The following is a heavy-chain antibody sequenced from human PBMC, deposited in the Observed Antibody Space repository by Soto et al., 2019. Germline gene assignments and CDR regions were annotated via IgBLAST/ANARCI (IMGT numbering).Heavy chain of an antibody. V-gene: IGHV3-33*01. CDR3: ARAGYSGYDLGYYYGMDV. CDR2: IWYDGSNK. Sequence: QVQLVESGGGVVQPGRSLRLSCAASGFTFSSYGMHWVRQAPGKGLEWVAVIWYDGSNKYYADSVKGRFTISRDNSKNTLYLQMNSLRAEDTAVYYCARAGYSGYDLGYYYGMDVWGLGTTVTVSS. CDR1: GFTFSSYG. D-gene: IGHD5-12*01. J-gene: IGHJ6*02.